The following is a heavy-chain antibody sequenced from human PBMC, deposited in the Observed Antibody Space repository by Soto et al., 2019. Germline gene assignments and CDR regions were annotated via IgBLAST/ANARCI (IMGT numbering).Heavy chain of an antibody. D-gene: IGHD3-10*01. CDR3: ARDSRLTMVRGVTAYFDY. V-gene: IGHV1-2*02. Sequence: ASVKVSCKASGYTFTGYYMHCVRQAPGQVLEWMGWINPNSGGTNYAQKFQGRVTMTRDTSISTAYMELSRLRSDDTAVYYCARDSRLTMVRGVTAYFDYWGQGTLVTVSS. J-gene: IGHJ4*02. CDR1: GYTFTGYY. CDR2: INPNSGGT.